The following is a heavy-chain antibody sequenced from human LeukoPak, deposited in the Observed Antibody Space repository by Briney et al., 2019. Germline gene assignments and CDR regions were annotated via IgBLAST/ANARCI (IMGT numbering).Heavy chain of an antibody. Sequence: PGGSLRLSCAASGFTFSSYAMSWVRQAPGKGLEWVSAISGSGGSTYYADSVKGRFTISRDNSKNPLYLQMNSLRAEDTAVYYCAKDRTVTTPLKWFDPWGQGTLVTVSS. D-gene: IGHD4-17*01. CDR3: AKDRTVTTPLKWFDP. V-gene: IGHV3-23*01. CDR2: ISGSGGST. J-gene: IGHJ5*02. CDR1: GFTFSSYA.